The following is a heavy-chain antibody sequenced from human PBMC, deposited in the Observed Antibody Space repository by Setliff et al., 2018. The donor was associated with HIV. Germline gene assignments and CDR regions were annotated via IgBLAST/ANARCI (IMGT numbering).Heavy chain of an antibody. V-gene: IGHV4-39*01. CDR2: VYYSGST. J-gene: IGHJ6*02. D-gene: IGHD3-10*01. CDR1: GGSISTATFY. CDR3: ARHDITLVRGLV. Sequence: SETLSLTCTVSGGSISTATFYWNWIRQPPGKALEWLGIVYYSGSTYYNPSLKSRVTISVDTSKNLFSLKVNSVTAADTAVYYCARHDITLVRGLVWGQGTTVTVSS.